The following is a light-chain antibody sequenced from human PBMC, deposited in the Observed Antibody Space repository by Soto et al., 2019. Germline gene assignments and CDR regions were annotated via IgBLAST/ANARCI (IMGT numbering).Light chain of an antibody. CDR2: GAS. J-gene: IGKJ1*01. V-gene: IGKV3-20*01. CDR1: QSVSSSY. CDR3: LQYGSSPWT. Sequence: EIVLTQCAGTRSLAPVERGSLSYRASQSVSSSYLAWYQQKPGQAPRLLIYGASSRATGIPDRFSGSGSGTHFTLTISRLEPPDYPVYYSLQYGSSPWTFGQGTKVDIK.